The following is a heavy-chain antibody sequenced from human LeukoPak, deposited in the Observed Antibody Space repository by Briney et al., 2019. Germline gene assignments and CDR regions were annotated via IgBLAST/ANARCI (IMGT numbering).Heavy chain of an antibody. J-gene: IGHJ4*02. CDR1: GYTFTSYG. V-gene: IGHV1-18*01. CDR2: ISAYNGNT. CDR3: AREGSPSMLLWFGEGFFDY. Sequence: GASVKVSCKASGYTFTSYGISWVRQAPGQGLEWMGWISAYNGNTNYAQKLQGRVTMTTDTSTSTAYMELRSLRSDDTAVYYCAREGSPSMLLWFGEGFFDYWGQGTLVTVSS. D-gene: IGHD3-10*01.